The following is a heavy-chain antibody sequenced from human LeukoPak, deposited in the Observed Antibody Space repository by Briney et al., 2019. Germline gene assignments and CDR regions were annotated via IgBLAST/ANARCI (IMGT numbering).Heavy chain of an antibody. J-gene: IGHJ6*02. CDR2: ISYDGSNK. D-gene: IGHD3-10*01. V-gene: IGHV3-30*04. CDR3: ARDGRGSGSYYWAYYGMDV. CDR1: GFTFSSYA. Sequence: GRSLRLSCAASGFTFSSYAMHWVRQAPCKGLEWVAVISYDGSNKYYADSVKGRFTISRDNSKNTLYLQMNSLRAEDTAVYYCARDGRGSGSYYWAYYGMDVWGQGTTVTVSS.